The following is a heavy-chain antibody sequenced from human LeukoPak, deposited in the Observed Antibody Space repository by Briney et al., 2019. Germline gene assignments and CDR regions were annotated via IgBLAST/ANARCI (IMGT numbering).Heavy chain of an antibody. Sequence: ASVKVSCKASGYTFSSCAINWVRQAPGQGLEYTGWIDTKTGNPTYAQGFTGRFVFSLGTSVSTAYLQISSLKAEDTAVYYCAIHPSDSSGYFSYWGQGALVTVSS. V-gene: IGHV7-4-1*02. D-gene: IGHD3-22*01. J-gene: IGHJ4*02. CDR3: AIHPSDSSGYFSY. CDR1: GYTFSSCA. CDR2: IDTKTGNP.